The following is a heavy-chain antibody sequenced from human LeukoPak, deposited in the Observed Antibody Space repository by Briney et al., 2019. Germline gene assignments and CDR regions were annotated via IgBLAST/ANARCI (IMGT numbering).Heavy chain of an antibody. CDR3: ARGANYYDSSGYYGY. Sequence: ASVKVSCKASGYTFTGYYMHWVRQAPGQGLEWMGWINPNSGGTNYAQKFQGRVTMTRDTSISTAYMELSRLRSDDTAVYYCARGANYYDSSGYYGYWGQGTLVTVSS. CDR1: GYTFTGYY. J-gene: IGHJ4*02. D-gene: IGHD3-22*01. CDR2: INPNSGGT. V-gene: IGHV1-2*02.